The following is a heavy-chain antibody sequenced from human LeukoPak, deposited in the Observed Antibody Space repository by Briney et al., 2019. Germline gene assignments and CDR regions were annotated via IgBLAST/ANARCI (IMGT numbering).Heavy chain of an antibody. CDR1: GFTFSSYN. D-gene: IGHD3-16*01. CDR3: AREVGGGASGQ. V-gene: IGHV3-66*01. J-gene: IGHJ4*02. CDR2: IYSDGTI. Sequence: GGSLRLSCAASGFTFSSYNMNWVRQAPGKGLEWVSVIYSDGTISYADSVKGRFTISRDNSENTLYLQMNSLRVEDTAVYYCAREVGGGASGQWGEGSLVTVSS.